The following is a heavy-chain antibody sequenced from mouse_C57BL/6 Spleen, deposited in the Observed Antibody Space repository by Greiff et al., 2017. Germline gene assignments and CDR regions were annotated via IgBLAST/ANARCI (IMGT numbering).Heavy chain of an antibody. J-gene: IGHJ1*03. CDR2: IYPGDGDT. V-gene: IGHV1-80*01. Sequence: VQLQQSGAELVKPGASVKISCKASGYAFSSYWMNWVKQRPGKGLEWIGQIYPGDGDTNYNGKFKGKATLTADKSSSTAYMQLSSLTSEDSAVYFCARIYYYGSSYDWYFDVWGTGTTVTVSS. CDR1: GYAFSSYW. CDR3: ARIYYYGSSYDWYFDV. D-gene: IGHD1-1*01.